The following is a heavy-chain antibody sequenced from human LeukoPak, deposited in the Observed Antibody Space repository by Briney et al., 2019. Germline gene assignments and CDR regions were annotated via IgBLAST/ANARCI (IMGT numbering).Heavy chain of an antibody. D-gene: IGHD5-18*01. CDR1: GFAFSSYG. V-gene: IGHV3-30*19. J-gene: IGHJ4*02. CDR2: ISYDGSNK. CDR3: ARGQGGYSYGHENYFDY. Sequence: GSLRLSCAASGFAFSSYGMHWVRQAPGKGLEWVAVISYDGSNKYYADSVKGRFTISRDNSKNTLYLQMNSLRAEDTAVYYCARGQGGYSYGHENYFDYWGQGTLVTVSS.